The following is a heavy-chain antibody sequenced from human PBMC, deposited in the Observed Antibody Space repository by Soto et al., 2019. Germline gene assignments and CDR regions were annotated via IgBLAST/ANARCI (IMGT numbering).Heavy chain of an antibody. V-gene: IGHV3-48*03. CDR2: IATGGDRI. CDR1: GFVLATYD. D-gene: IGHD2-21*01. Sequence: EAQLVGSGGVLVQPGGSLRLSCTSSGFVLATYDMNWVRLAPGKDLEWISHIATGGDRIYYADSVKGRFTISRDNARNSLYLQKISLRDDDTALYSFAGEHVVMFASYDAFNVWGQGTLVTVSS. CDR3: AGEHVVMFASYDAFNV. J-gene: IGHJ3*01.